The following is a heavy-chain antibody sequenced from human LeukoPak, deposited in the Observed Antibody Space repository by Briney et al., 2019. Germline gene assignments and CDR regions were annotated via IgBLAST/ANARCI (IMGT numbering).Heavy chain of an antibody. J-gene: IGHJ6*02. CDR2: INPNSGGT. CDR1: GYTFTGYY. V-gene: IGHV1-2*02. CDR3: AREPHDIDYYYGMDV. D-gene: IGHD3-9*01. Sequence: ASVNVSCKASGYTFTGYYMHWVRQAPGQGLEWMGWINPNSGGTNYAQKFQGRVTMTRDTSISTAYMELSRLRSDDTAVYYCAREPHDIDYYYGMDVWGQGNPGHRLL.